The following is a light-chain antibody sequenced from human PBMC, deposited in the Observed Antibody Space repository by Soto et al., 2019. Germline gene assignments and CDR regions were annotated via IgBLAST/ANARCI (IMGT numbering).Light chain of an antibody. J-gene: IGKJ5*01. CDR1: QSLLHSNGYNY. V-gene: IGKV2-28*01. CDR2: LGS. CDR3: MQALQTFT. Sequence: DIVMTQSPLSLPVTPGEPASISCRSSQSLLHSNGYNYLDWYLQKPGQSPQLLSYLGSNRASGDPDGFRGRGAGTDFTRKISRVEAEDVGGYYYMQALQTFTFGRGTRLEIK.